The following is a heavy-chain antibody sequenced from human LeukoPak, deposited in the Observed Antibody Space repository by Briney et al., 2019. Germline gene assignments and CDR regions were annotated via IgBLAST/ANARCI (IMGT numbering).Heavy chain of an antibody. CDR3: AELGITMIGGV. V-gene: IGHV3-7*02. Sequence: GESLKISCKGSGYSFTNYWIGWVRQMPGKGLEWVANIKQDGSEKYYVDSVKGRFTISRDNAKNSLYLQMNSLRAEDTAVYYCAELGITMIGGVWGKGTTVTISS. CDR1: GYSFTNYW. D-gene: IGHD3-10*02. CDR2: IKQDGSEK. J-gene: IGHJ6*04.